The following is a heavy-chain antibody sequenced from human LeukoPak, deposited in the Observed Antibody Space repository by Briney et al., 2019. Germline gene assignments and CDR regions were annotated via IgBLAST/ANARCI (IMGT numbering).Heavy chain of an antibody. CDR2: IYYSGST. Sequence: SETLSLTCTVSGGSISSSSYYWGWIRQPPGKGLEWIGSIYYSGSTYYNPSLKSRVTISVDTSKNQFSLKLSSVTAADTAVYYCARDSGGHDYGDYVMRPFDYWGQGTLVTVSS. D-gene: IGHD4-17*01. J-gene: IGHJ4*02. CDR1: GGSISSSSYY. CDR3: ARDSGGHDYGDYVMRPFDY. V-gene: IGHV4-39*07.